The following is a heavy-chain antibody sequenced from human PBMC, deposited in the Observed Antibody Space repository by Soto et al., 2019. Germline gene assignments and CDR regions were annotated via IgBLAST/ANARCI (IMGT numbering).Heavy chain of an antibody. D-gene: IGHD6-13*01. CDR1: GYSFTSYW. V-gene: IGHV5-51*01. J-gene: IGHJ5*02. CDR3: ARSGQQLYNWFDP. Sequence: PGESLKISCNGSGYSFTSYWIGWVRQMPGKGLEWMGIIYPGDSDTRYSPSFQGQVTISADKSISTAYLQWSSLKASDTAMYYCARSGQQLYNWFDPWGQGTLVTVSS. CDR2: IYPGDSDT.